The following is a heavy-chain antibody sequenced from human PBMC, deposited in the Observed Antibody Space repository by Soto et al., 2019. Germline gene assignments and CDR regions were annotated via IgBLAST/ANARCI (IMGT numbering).Heavy chain of an antibody. J-gene: IGHJ4*03. D-gene: IGHD3-10*01. CDR3: AKRHYYGSGSFALAT. V-gene: IGHV3-23*01. CDR1: GFTFSSNP. Sequence: EVRLLESGGGLVQPGGSLRLSCAGSGFTFSSNPMSWVRQAPGKGLEWVSSVSGDGYASDYADSVKGRFTVSRHNSKNTLYLQLNSLRAEDTAVYYCAKRHYYGSGSFALATWGQGTLVTVSS. CDR2: VSGDGYAS.